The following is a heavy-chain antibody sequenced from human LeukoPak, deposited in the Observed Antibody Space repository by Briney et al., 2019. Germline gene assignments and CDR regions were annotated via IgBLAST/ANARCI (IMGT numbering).Heavy chain of an antibody. CDR2: INHSGST. J-gene: IGHJ4*02. V-gene: IGHV4-34*01. CDR1: GGSISSYY. CDR3: ARRLFYSGYDR. D-gene: IGHD5-12*01. Sequence: KPSETLSLTCSVSGGSISSYYWSWIRQPPGKGLEWIGEINHSGSTNNNPSLKSRVTISVDTSKNQFSLKLSSLTTADTAVYYCARRLFYSGYDRWGQGTLVTVSS.